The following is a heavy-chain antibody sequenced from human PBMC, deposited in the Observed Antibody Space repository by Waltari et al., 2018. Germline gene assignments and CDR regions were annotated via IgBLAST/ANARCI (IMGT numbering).Heavy chain of an antibody. D-gene: IGHD1-1*01. Sequence: QVHLVQSGAEVKKPGASVKVSCKASGYTFTDYYIHGVRQAPGQGRECMGLISLNGGAANYAQSFQDRVTLTRETSINTVYMELSRLRSDDTAVYYCAKVSKTTTGPGTWGQGTLITVSS. CDR2: ISLNGGAA. V-gene: IGHV1-2*02. CDR1: GYTFTDYY. J-gene: IGHJ5*02. CDR3: AKVSKTTTGPGT.